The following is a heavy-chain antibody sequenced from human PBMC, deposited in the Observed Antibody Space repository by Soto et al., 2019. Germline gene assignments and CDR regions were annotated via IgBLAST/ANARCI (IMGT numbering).Heavy chain of an antibody. J-gene: IGHJ4*02. D-gene: IGHD3-16*02. CDR1: GGTFSSYT. CDR3: ARDGGLHLGELSLSNDPGY. Sequence: ASVKVSCKASGGTFSSYTISWVRQAPGQGLEWMGRIIPILGIANYAQKFQGRVTITADKSTSTAYMELSSLRSEDTAVYYCARDGGLHLGELSLSNDPGYWGQGTLVTVSS. V-gene: IGHV1-69*04. CDR2: IIPILGIA.